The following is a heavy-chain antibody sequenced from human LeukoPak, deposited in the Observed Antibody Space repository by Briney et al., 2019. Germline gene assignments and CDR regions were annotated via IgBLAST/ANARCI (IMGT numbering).Heavy chain of an antibody. CDR1: GGSFSGYY. Sequence: SETLSLTCAVYGGSFSGYYWSWIRQPPGKGLEWIGEINHSGSTNYNPSLKSRVTISVDTSKNQFSLKLTSVSAADTALYYCARRLDSSTWFALDVWGQGTTVTVSS. J-gene: IGHJ6*02. CDR2: INHSGST. V-gene: IGHV4-34*01. D-gene: IGHD6-13*01. CDR3: ARRLDSSTWFALDV.